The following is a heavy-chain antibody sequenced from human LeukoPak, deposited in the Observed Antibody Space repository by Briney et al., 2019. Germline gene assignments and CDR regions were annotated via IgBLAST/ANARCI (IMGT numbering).Heavy chain of an antibody. J-gene: IGHJ4*02. V-gene: IGHV1-8*01. CDR3: ARAEPYYYGSGSCFDY. Sequence: ASVKVSCKASGYTFTSYDINWVRQATGQGLEWMGWMSPNSGNTGYAQKFQGRVTMTRNTSISTAYMELSSLRSEDTAVYYCARAEPYYYGSGSCFDYWGQGTLVTVSS. CDR2: MSPNSGNT. CDR1: GYTFTSYD. D-gene: IGHD3-10*01.